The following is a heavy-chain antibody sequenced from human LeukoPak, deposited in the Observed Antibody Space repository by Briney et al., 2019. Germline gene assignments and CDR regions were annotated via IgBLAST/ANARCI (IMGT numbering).Heavy chain of an antibody. CDR2: ISSTSSAI. V-gene: IGHV3-48*04. CDR3: ARVIGSYGDSAY. D-gene: IGHD3-16*01. CDR1: GFKFSSFS. J-gene: IGHJ4*02. Sequence: PGGSLRLSCTAPGFKFSSFSMNWARQAPGKGLEWLSYISSTSSAIYYADSVKGRFTISRDNAKNSLYLQMDSLRAEDAAIYYCARVIGSYGDSAYWGQGTLVTVSS.